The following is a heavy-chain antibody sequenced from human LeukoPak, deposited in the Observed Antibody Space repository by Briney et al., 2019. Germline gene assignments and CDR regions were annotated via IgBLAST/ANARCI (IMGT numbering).Heavy chain of an antibody. V-gene: IGHV1-8*01. Sequence: ASVKVSCKASGYTFTSYDINWVRQATGQGLEWIGWMNPNSGNTGYAQKFQGRVTMTRNTSISTAYIELSSLRSEDTAVYYCARADDILTDYYYGMDVWGQGTTVTVSS. J-gene: IGHJ6*02. CDR1: GYTFTSYD. D-gene: IGHD3-9*01. CDR2: MNPNSGNT. CDR3: ARADDILTDYYYGMDV.